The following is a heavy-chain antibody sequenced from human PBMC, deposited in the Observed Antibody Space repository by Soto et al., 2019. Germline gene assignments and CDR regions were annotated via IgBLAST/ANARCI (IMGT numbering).Heavy chain of an antibody. CDR3: ARVGCSSTSCYVWENWFDP. Sequence: SGTLSLTCTVSGGSISSNYWSWIRQPPGKGQEWIGYIHYSGSTKHNPSLKSRVTISVDTSKNQFSLKLSSVTAADTAVYYCARVGCSSTSCYVWENWFDPWGQGTLVTVS. J-gene: IGHJ5*02. D-gene: IGHD2-2*01. CDR2: IHYSGST. V-gene: IGHV4-59*01. CDR1: GGSISSNY.